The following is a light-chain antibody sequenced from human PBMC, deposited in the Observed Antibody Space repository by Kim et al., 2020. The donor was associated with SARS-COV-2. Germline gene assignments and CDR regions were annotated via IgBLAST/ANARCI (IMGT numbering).Light chain of an antibody. J-gene: IGLJ3*02. V-gene: IGLV2-18*02. CDR2: EVT. CDR3: TSFTTTSTWV. CDR1: SSGVGGYDH. Sequence: QSITIPSTGTSSGVGGYDHVSWYQQPPGTAPKLLIYEVTNRPSGVPDRFSGSKSGNTASLTISGLQAEDEADYYCTSFTTTSTWVFGGGTKVTVL.